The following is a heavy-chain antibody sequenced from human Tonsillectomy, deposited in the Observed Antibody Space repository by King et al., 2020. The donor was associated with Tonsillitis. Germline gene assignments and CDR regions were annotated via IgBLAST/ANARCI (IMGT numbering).Heavy chain of an antibody. CDR3: ASEVVTVAFDY. J-gene: IGHJ4*02. CDR2: SSSSSSTI. CDR1: GFTFSSYR. Sequence: VQLVESGGGLVQPGGSLRLSCAASGFTFSSYRMNWVRQAPGKGLEWSSYSSSSSSTIYYADSVKGRFTISRDNAKNSLYLQMNSLRAEDTAVYYCASEVVTVAFDYWGQGTLVTVSS. D-gene: IGHD2-15*01. V-gene: IGHV3-48*04.